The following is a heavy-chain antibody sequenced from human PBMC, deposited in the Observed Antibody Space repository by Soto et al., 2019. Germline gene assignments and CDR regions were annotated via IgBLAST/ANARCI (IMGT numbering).Heavy chain of an antibody. J-gene: IGHJ6*02. CDR1: GYTFTSYY. CDR2: INPSGGST. Sequence: GASVKVSCKASGYTFTSYYMHWLRQAPGQGLEWMGIINPSGGSTSYAQKFQGRVTMTRDTSTSTVYMELSSLRSEDTAVYYCARDGRYLDWLLSNYYYGMDVWGQGTTVTVSS. D-gene: IGHD3-9*01. V-gene: IGHV1-46*01. CDR3: ARDGRYLDWLLSNYYYGMDV.